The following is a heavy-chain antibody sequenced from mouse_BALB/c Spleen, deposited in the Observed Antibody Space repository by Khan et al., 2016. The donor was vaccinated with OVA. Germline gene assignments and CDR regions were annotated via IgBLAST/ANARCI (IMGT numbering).Heavy chain of an antibody. CDR3: ARIYGGDVDY. J-gene: IGHJ2*01. V-gene: IGHV3-2*02. D-gene: IGHD1-1*01. CDR1: GYSITSDYA. CDR2: ISYSGNT. Sequence: EVQLQESGPGLVKPSQSLSLTCTVTGYSITSDYAWNWIRQFPGNKLEWMVYISYSGNTKYNPSLKSRVSITRDTSKNQFFLQLNSVTIEDTATYYCARIYGGDVDYWGQGTTLTVSS.